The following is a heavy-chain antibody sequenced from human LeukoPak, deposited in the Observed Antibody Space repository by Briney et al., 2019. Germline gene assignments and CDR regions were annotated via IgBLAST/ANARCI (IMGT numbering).Heavy chain of an antibody. CDR2: ISAYNGNT. D-gene: IGHD5-12*01. CDR3: ARNLIVAGAFDI. CDR1: GYTFTSYG. Sequence: ASVKVSCKASGYTFTSYGISWVRQAPGQGLEWMGWISAYNGNTNYAQKLQGRVTMTTDTSTSTAYMELRSLRSDDTAAYYCARNLIVAGAFDIWGQGTMVTVSS. J-gene: IGHJ3*02. V-gene: IGHV1-18*01.